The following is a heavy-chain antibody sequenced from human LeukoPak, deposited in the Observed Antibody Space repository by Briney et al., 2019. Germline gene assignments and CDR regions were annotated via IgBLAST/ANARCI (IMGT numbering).Heavy chain of an antibody. Sequence: GGSLRLSCAASGFTFRLYGMHWVRQAPGKGLEWVAVIWYDGSNKCYADSVKGRFTISRDNSKNTLYLQMNSLGAEDTAVYYCARVGVAGTLDYWGQGTLVTVSS. V-gene: IGHV3-33*08. D-gene: IGHD6-19*01. J-gene: IGHJ4*02. CDR3: ARVGVAGTLDY. CDR1: GFTFRLYG. CDR2: IWYDGSNK.